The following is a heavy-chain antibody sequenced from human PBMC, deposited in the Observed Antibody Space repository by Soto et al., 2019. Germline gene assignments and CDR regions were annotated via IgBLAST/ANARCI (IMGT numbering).Heavy chain of an antibody. J-gene: IGHJ4*02. CDR3: ARGRYYDDSGVFKTPPAAAY. V-gene: IGHV5-51*01. Sequence: GESLKISCKASGYSFTTYWIGWVRQMPGKGLEWMGIIYPGDSETRYSPSLQGQVIISADKSISTAYLQWSSLKVSDSAMYYCARGRYYDDSGVFKTPPAAAYWGQGTLVTV. CDR1: GYSFTTYW. CDR2: IYPGDSET. D-gene: IGHD3-22*01.